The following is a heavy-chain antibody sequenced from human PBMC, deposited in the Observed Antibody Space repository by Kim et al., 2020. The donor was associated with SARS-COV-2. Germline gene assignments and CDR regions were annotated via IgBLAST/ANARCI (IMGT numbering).Heavy chain of an antibody. J-gene: IGHJ4*02. D-gene: IGHD2-21*02. CDR3: AKGSDTHDFLMDY. Sequence: GGSLRLSCVGSGFTFASHALSWVRQAPGKGLEWVSIIYTGGSSTFYADSVRGRFTISRDNSKNTLYLQMNILRAEDTAVYYCAKGSDTHDFLMDYWGQGTPVTVSS. CDR1: GFTFASHA. CDR2: IYTGGSST. V-gene: IGHV3-23*03.